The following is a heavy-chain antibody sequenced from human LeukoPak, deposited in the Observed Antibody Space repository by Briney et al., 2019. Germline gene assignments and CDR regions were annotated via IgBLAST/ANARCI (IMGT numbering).Heavy chain of an antibody. D-gene: IGHD3-22*01. Sequence: ASVKVSCKASGYTFTSYGISWVRQAPGQGLEWMGWISAYNGNTNYAQKLQGRVTMTTDTSTSTAYMELRSLRSDDTAVYYCARIYYDSSGFDLNNWFDPWGQGTLVTVSS. CDR3: ARIYYDSSGFDLNNWFDP. CDR2: ISAYNGNT. CDR1: GYTFTSYG. V-gene: IGHV1-18*01. J-gene: IGHJ5*02.